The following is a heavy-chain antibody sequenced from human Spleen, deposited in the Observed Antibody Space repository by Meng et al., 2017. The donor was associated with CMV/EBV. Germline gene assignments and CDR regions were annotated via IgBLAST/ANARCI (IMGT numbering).Heavy chain of an antibody. CDR1: GASISSGTYY. Sequence: SETLSLTCTVSGASISSGTYYWGWIRQPPGKGLEWIGSIYYDGSTSYNPSLKSRVTISVDTSKNQFSLKLSSVTAADTAVYYCARGRFDPWGQGTLVTVSS. V-gene: IGHV4-39*07. CDR2: IYYDGST. CDR3: ARGRFDP. J-gene: IGHJ5*02.